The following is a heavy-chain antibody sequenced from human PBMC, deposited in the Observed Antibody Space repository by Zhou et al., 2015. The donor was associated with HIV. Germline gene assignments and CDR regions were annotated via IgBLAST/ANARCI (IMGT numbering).Heavy chain of an antibody. CDR1: RGTFNTYG. CDR2: IIPFFETP. Sequence: QEQLVQSGAEVKKPGSSVKVSCKAFRGTFNTYGISWVRQAPGQGLEWMGGIIPFFETPNYAQRFQGRVTITADEATDTVYLELSSLRSEDTAAYYCAREGWGSWYFDLWGRGTLVTVSS. V-gene: IGHV1-69*01. D-gene: IGHD7-27*01. CDR3: AREGWGSWYFDL. J-gene: IGHJ2*01.